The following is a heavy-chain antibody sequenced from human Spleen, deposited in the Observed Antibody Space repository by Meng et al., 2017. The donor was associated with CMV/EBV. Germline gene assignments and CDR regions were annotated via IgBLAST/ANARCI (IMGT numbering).Heavy chain of an antibody. J-gene: IGHJ6*02. CDR2: MNPTSGNT. CDR1: GYTFTSYD. CDR3: ARELSPSTVTTRDYGMDV. Sequence: ASVKVSCKASGYTFTSYDINWVRQATGQGLEWMGWMNPTSGNTGYAQKFQGRVTMTRDTSVNTAYMELSSLRADDTAVYACARELSPSTVTTRDYGMDVWGQGTTVTVSS. V-gene: IGHV1-8*01. D-gene: IGHD4-17*01.